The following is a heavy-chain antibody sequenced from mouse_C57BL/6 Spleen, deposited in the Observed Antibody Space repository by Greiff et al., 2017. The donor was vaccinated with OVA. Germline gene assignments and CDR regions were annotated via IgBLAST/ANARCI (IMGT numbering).Heavy chain of an antibody. J-gene: IGHJ2*01. Sequence: EVKVVESGEGLVKPGGSLKLSCAASGFTFSSYAMSWVRQTPEKRLEWVAYISSGGDYIYYADTVKGRFTISRDNARNTLYLQMSSLKSEDTAMYYCTRDMGSSYGGYFDYWGQGTTLTVSS. D-gene: IGHD1-1*01. V-gene: IGHV5-9-1*02. CDR3: TRDMGSSYGGYFDY. CDR2: ISSGGDYI. CDR1: GFTFSSYA.